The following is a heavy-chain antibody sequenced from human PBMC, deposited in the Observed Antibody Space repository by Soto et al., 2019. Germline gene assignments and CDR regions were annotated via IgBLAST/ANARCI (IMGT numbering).Heavy chain of an antibody. V-gene: IGHV3-15*01. Sequence: GGSLRLSCAASGFTFSNAWMSWVRRAPGKGLEWVGRIKSKTDGGTTDYAAPVKGRFTISRDDSKNTLYLQMNSLKTEDTAVYYCSTKYYDFWRGYYPYYYYGMDVWGQGTTVTVSS. CDR1: GFTFSNAW. J-gene: IGHJ6*02. CDR3: STKYYDFWRGYYPYYYYGMDV. D-gene: IGHD3-3*01. CDR2: IKSKTDGGTT.